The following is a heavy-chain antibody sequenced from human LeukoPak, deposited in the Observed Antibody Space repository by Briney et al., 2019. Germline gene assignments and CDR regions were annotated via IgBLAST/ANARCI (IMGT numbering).Heavy chain of an antibody. D-gene: IGHD3-22*01. V-gene: IGHV3-21*01. Sequence: PGGSLRLSCAASGFTFSSYSMNWVRQAPGKGLEWVSSISSSSSYIYYADSVKGRFTISRDNAKNSLYLQMNSLRAEDTAVYYCARDTGDSSGYYAYWGQGTLATVSS. J-gene: IGHJ4*02. CDR2: ISSSSSYI. CDR1: GFTFSSYS. CDR3: ARDTGDSSGYYAY.